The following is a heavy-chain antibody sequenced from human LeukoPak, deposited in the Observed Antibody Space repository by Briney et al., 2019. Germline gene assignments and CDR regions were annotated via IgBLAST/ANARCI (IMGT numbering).Heavy chain of an antibody. Sequence: SETLSLTCTASGGSISSSSYYWGWIRQPPGKGLEWIGSIYYSGSTYYNPSLKSRVTISVDTSKNQFSLKLSSVTAADTAVYYCARDSSIVVVPAPFDYWGQGTLVTVSS. CDR1: GGSISSSSYY. CDR2: IYYSGST. CDR3: ARDSSIVVVPAPFDY. J-gene: IGHJ4*02. V-gene: IGHV4-39*07. D-gene: IGHD2-2*01.